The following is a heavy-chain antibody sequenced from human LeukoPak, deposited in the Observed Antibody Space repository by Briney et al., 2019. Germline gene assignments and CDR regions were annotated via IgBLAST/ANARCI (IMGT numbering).Heavy chain of an antibody. J-gene: IGHJ4*02. CDR1: GFTFSSYA. Sequence: PGGSLRLSCAASGFTFSSYAMHWVRQAPGKGLEYVSAISSNGGSTYYANSVKGRFTISRDNSKNTLYLQMGGLRAEDMAVYYCARDSGMATIYWGQGTLVTVSS. D-gene: IGHD5-12*01. CDR2: ISSNGGST. V-gene: IGHV3-64*01. CDR3: ARDSGMATIY.